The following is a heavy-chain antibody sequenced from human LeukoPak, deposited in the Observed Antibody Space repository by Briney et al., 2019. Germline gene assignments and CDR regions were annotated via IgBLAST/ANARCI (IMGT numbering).Heavy chain of an antibody. D-gene: IGHD3-3*01. V-gene: IGHV4-59*01. Sequence: SETLSLTCTVSGGSISSYYWSWIRQPPGKGLEGIGYIYYSGSTNYNPSLKSRVTISVDTSKNQFSLKLSSVTAADTAVYYCARMRFLEWFPALFDYWGQGTLVTVSS. CDR1: GGSISSYY. CDR3: ARMRFLEWFPALFDY. CDR2: IYYSGST. J-gene: IGHJ4*02.